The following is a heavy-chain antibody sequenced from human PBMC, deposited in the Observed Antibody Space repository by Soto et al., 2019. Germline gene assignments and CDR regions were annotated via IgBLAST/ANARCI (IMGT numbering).Heavy chain of an antibody. CDR2: IYNSGST. CDR1: GGSISSGGYY. CDR3: AREAAGILNWFDP. Sequence: QVQLQESGPGLVKPSQTLSLTCTVSGGSISSGGYYWSWIRQHPGKGLEWIGYIYNSGSTSYNPSLKSRDTISVDTSKNQFSLKLSSVTVADTAVYYCAREAAGILNWFDPWGQGTLVTVSS. D-gene: IGHD6-25*01. V-gene: IGHV4-31*03. J-gene: IGHJ5*02.